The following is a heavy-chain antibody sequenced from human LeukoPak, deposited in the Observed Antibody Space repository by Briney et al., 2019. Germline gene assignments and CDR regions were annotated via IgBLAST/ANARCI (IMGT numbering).Heavy chain of an antibody. CDR3: AKSKVVTTIPYYFDY. D-gene: IGHD2-21*02. Sequence: GGSLRLSCAASGFTFSSYAMHWVRQAPGKGLEWVAVISYDGSNKYYADSVKGRFTISRDNSKNTLYLQMNSLRAEDTALYYCAKSKVVTTIPYYFDYWGQGTLVTVSS. CDR1: GFTFSSYA. CDR2: ISYDGSNK. J-gene: IGHJ4*02. V-gene: IGHV3-30*04.